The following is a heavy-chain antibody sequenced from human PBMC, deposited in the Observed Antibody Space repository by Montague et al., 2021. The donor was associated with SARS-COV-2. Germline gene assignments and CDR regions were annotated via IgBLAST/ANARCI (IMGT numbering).Heavy chain of an antibody. CDR1: GGSLSRYY. CDR3: ASLTLGYCSSTSCYSDWFDH. Sequence: SETLSLTCPCYGGSLSRYYWGWIRKPPGKGLVWVGDINQSGSTKYNPSLKSRVTISVDTSKNQFSLKLSSVTAADTAVYYCASLTLGYCSSTSCYSDWFDHWGQGTLVTVSS. V-gene: IGHV4-34*01. CDR2: INQSGST. J-gene: IGHJ5*02. D-gene: IGHD2-2*02.